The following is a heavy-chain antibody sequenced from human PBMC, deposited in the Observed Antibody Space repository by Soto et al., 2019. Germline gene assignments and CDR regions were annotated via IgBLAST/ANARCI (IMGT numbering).Heavy chain of an antibody. J-gene: IGHJ5*02. D-gene: IGHD4-17*01. CDR1: HATFTGYT. CDR2: ISSLSGNT. Sequence: QVHLVQSETEVKEPGASVTVSCKTSHATFTGYTINWVRQAPGQGLEWLGWISSLSGNTYYARDFQGRLTMTTNTSATTAYMALRSLRSDDTAEYFCARGTVTSGRWFGPWGQGTQVTVSS. CDR3: ARGTVTSGRWFGP. V-gene: IGHV1-18*04.